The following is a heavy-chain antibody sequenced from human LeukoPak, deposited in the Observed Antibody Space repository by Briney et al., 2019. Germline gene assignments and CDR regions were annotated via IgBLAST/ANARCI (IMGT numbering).Heavy chain of an antibody. CDR1: GFTFDDYT. CDR2: ISWDGATT. V-gene: IGHV3-43*01. D-gene: IGHD5-24*01. CDR3: AKADHRGNGYNYDY. J-gene: IGHJ4*02. Sequence: GGSLRLSCGASGFTFDDYTMHWVRHAPGKGLEWVSVISWDGATTYYSGSVKGRFTISRDNSKNSLYLQMNSLKTEDTALYYCAKADHRGNGYNYDYWGRGTMVTVSS.